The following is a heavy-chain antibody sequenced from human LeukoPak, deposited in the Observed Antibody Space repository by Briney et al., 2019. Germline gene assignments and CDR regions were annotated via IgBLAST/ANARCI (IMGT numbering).Heavy chain of an antibody. Sequence: SGGSLRLSCAASGFTFSDYYMSWIRQAPGKGLEWVSYISSSGSTIYYAYSVKGRFTISRDNAKNSLYLQMNSLRAEDTAVYCCARESGWYERYNWFDPWGQGTLVTVSS. CDR2: ISSSGSTI. D-gene: IGHD6-19*01. CDR3: ARESGWYERYNWFDP. CDR1: GFTFSDYY. J-gene: IGHJ5*02. V-gene: IGHV3-11*04.